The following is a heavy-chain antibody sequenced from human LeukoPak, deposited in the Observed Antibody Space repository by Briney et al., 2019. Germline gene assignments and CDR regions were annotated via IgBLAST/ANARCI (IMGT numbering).Heavy chain of an antibody. CDR2: ISGSGGST. J-gene: IGHJ4*02. CDR1: GFTFSSYA. D-gene: IGHD6-13*01. Sequence: GGSLRLSSAASGFTFSSYAMSWVRQAPGKGLEWVSAISGSGGSTYYADSVKGRFTISRDNSKNTLYLQMNSLRAEDTAVYYCAKSGIAAATILYYFDYWGQGTLVTVSS. V-gene: IGHV3-23*01. CDR3: AKSGIAAATILYYFDY.